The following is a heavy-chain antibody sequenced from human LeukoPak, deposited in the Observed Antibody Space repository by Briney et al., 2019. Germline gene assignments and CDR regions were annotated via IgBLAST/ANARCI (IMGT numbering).Heavy chain of an antibody. J-gene: IGHJ4*02. CDR3: ARGSGDYDPFDY. D-gene: IGHD4-17*01. V-gene: IGHV3-33*01. CDR1: GFTFSSYG. CDR2: IWYDGSNK. Sequence: GRSLRLSCAASGFTFSSYGMHWVRQAPGKGLEWVAVIWYDGSNKYYADSVKGRFTISRDNSKNTLYLQMNSLRAEDTAVYYCARGSGDYDPFDYWGQGTLVTVSS.